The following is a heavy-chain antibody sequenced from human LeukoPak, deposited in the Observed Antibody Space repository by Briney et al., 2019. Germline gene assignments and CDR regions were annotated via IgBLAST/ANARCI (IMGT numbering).Heavy chain of an antibody. CDR1: GFTFDDYA. V-gene: IGHV3-43D*03. Sequence: PGRSLRLSCAASGFTFDDYAMHWVRQAPGKGLEWVSLISWDGGSTYYADSVKGRFTISRDNSKNSLYLQMNSLRAEDTALYYCAKDTGSRYCSSTSCYFYYMDVWGKGTTVTVSS. CDR3: AKDTGSRYCSSTSCYFYYMDV. CDR2: ISWDGGST. J-gene: IGHJ6*03. D-gene: IGHD2-2*01.